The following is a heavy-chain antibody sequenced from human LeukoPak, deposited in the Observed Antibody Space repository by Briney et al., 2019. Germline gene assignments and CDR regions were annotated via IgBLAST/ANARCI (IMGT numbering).Heavy chain of an antibody. CDR2: IGYDENTK. J-gene: IGHJ4*02. V-gene: IGHV3-30*02. CDR3: AKESTRDRYRHFHC. Sequence: RGSLRHSCTPPRVPLRRYGIQSVPQGPRKRLEWVACIGYDENTKYYADSVKGRFTFSRNNSEDTLFLQMNSLRAEDTAVNYWAKESTRDRYRHFHCWGQGTLVSASS. D-gene: IGHD5-24*01. CDR1: RVPLRRYG.